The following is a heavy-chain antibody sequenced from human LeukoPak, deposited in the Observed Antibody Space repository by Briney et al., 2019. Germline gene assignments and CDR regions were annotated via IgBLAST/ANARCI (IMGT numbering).Heavy chain of an antibody. CDR1: GGTFSSYA. Sequence: SVKVSCKASGGTFSSYAISWVRQAPEQGLEWMGGIIPIFGTANYAQKFQGRVTITTDESTRTAYMELSSLRSEDTAVYYCARGGLLPNNWFDPWGQGTLVTVSS. V-gene: IGHV1-69*05. CDR3: ARGGLLPNNWFDP. CDR2: IIPIFGTA. D-gene: IGHD2-8*01. J-gene: IGHJ5*02.